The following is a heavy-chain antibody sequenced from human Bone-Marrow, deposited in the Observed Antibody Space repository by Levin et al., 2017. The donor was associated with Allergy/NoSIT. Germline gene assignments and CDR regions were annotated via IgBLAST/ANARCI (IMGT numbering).Heavy chain of an antibody. CDR1: GITFSSYA. D-gene: IGHD2-15*01. CDR3: AKVPSLSGVVAPTAPFDY. V-gene: IGHV3-23*01. J-gene: IGHJ4*02. CDR2: ISGSGGTT. Sequence: PGESLKISCAASGITFSSYAMSWVRQAPGKGLEWVSTISGSGGTTYYADSVKGRFTISRDNSKNTLYLQMNNLRAEDTAVYYCAKVPSLSGVVAPTAPFDYWGQGTLVTVSS.